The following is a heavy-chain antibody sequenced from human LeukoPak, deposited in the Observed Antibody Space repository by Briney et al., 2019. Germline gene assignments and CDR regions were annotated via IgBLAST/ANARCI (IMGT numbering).Heavy chain of an antibody. D-gene: IGHD3-22*01. J-gene: IGHJ4*02. CDR1: GGSISSGSYY. CDR3: ARERITMIVVVNGPFDY. Sequence: SQTLSLTCTVSGGSISSGSYYWSWIRQPAGKGLEWIGRIYTSGSTNYNPSLKSRVTISVGTSKNQFSLKLSSVTAADTAVYYCARERITMIVVVNGPFDYWGQGTLVTASS. CDR2: IYTSGST. V-gene: IGHV4-61*02.